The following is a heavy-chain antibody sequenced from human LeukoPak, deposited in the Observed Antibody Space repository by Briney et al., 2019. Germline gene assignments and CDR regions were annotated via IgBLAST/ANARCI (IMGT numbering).Heavy chain of an antibody. CDR1: GGSFSGYY. CDR2: INHSWST. J-gene: IGHJ4*02. V-gene: IGHV4-34*01. Sequence: SETLSLTCAVYGGSFSGYYWSWIPQPPGKGLEGIGEINHSWSTNYNPSRKSRVTISVDTSKHQFALKLSSVTAADTAVYYCARGPDWGQGTLVTVSS. CDR3: ARGPD.